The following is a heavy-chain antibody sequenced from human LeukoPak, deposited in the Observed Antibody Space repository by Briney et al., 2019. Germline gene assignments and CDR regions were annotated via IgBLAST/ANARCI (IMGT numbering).Heavy chain of an antibody. V-gene: IGHV1-69*04. CDR2: IIPSLGIA. Sequence: SVKVSCKASGGTFSNSAINWVRQAPGQGLEWLGRIIPSLGIANYAQKFQGRVTITADKSTSTAYMELSSLRSEDTAVYYCARGTDNDYGEDRDYWGQGTLVTVSS. D-gene: IGHD4-17*01. CDR1: GGTFSNSA. J-gene: IGHJ4*02. CDR3: ARGTDNDYGEDRDY.